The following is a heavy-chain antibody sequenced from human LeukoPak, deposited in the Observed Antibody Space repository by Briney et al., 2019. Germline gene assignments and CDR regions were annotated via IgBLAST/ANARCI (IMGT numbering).Heavy chain of an antibody. CDR1: GFTFSSYE. D-gene: IGHD3-22*01. CDR2: ISTSGSTI. CDR3: ARLIYADSSDYGNWFDP. Sequence: GGSLRLSCAASGFTFSSYEMNWVRQAPGKGLEWVSSISTSGSTIYYADSVKGRFTISRDNAKKSLYLQMNSLRAEDTAVYYCARLIYADSSDYGNWFDPWGRGTLVTVSS. V-gene: IGHV3-48*03. J-gene: IGHJ5*02.